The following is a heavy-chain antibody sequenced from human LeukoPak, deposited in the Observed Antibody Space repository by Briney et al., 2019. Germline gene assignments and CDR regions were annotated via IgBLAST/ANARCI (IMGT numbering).Heavy chain of an antibody. J-gene: IGHJ4*02. CDR1: GFTFEKYV. D-gene: IGHD1-26*01. V-gene: IGHV3-23*01. CDR2: IYGSGVSI. CDR3: AEDLGWELPAEAY. Sequence: GGSLRLSCVASGFTFEKYVMNWVRQAPGKGLEWLATIYGSGVSISYADSVKGRFTISRDNSNNTLYLQMNSLRVEDTAMYFCAEDLGWELPAEAYWGEGILVTVSS.